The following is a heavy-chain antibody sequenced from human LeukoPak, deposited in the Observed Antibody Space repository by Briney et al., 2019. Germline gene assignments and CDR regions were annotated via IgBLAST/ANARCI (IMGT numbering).Heavy chain of an antibody. CDR2: INDSGST. J-gene: IGHJ2*01. Sequence: PSETLSLTCTVSGGSITSYYWSWIRQSPGKGLEYIGYINDSGSTKYNPSLKSRLTMSVDTSKNQFSLKMTSVTAADTGVYFCARASVVRGLIAIPYWYFDLWGRGTLVTVSS. D-gene: IGHD3-10*01. V-gene: IGHV4-59*01. CDR3: ARASVVRGLIAIPYWYFDL. CDR1: GGSITSYY.